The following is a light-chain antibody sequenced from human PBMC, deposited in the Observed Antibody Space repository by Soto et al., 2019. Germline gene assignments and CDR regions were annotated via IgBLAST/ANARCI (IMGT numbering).Light chain of an antibody. Sequence: EIVLTQSPGTLSLSPGERATLSCRASQSITNNYLAWYQQKPGRAHRLLIYGASSRATGIPDRFSGSGSGTDFTLTISRLEPEDFAMYYCQQYGSSPPFTFGQGTRLEIK. CDR2: GAS. CDR1: QSITNNY. J-gene: IGKJ5*01. CDR3: QQYGSSPPFT. V-gene: IGKV3-20*01.